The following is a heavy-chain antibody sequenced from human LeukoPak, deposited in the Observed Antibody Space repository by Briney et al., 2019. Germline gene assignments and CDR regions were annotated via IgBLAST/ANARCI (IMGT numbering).Heavy chain of an antibody. CDR3: SRRLATTTGPFL. CDR2: IKTEIESYAT. J-gene: IGHJ4*02. D-gene: IGHD5-24*01. CDR1: GFNLSVSD. Sequence: GGSLRLSCSASGFNLSVSDIHWVRQASGKGLEWVARIKTEIESYATAYAASVKGRFTVSRDDSLNTAYLQMNSLKTEDTAIYYCSRRLATTTGPFLWGQGILVTVSS. V-gene: IGHV3-73*01.